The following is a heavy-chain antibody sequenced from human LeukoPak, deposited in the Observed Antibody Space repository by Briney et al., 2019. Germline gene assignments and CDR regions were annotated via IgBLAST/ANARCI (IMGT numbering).Heavy chain of an antibody. V-gene: IGHV4-4*07. CDR2: IYSTGIT. J-gene: IGHJ5*02. Sequence: SETLSLTCTVSGGSINSYYWSWIRQSAGKGLEWIGRIYSTGITDYNPSLKSRVSMSIDMSKNQFSLKFYSVTAADTAVYFCARDLVCSGANCFSVWFDPWGQGTLVTVSS. CDR1: GGSINSYY. D-gene: IGHD2-15*01. CDR3: ARDLVCSGANCFSVWFDP.